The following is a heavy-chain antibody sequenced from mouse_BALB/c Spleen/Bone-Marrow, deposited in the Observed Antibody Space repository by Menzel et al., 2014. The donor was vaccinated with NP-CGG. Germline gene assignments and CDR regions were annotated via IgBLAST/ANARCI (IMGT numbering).Heavy chain of an antibody. CDR1: GFNIKDTY. CDR3: ARLGGYGNYLAWFAY. Sequence: EVKLMESGAELVKPGASVKLSCTASGFNIKDTYMHWVKQRPEQGLEWIGRIDPANGNTKYDPKFQGKATITADTSSNTAYLQLSSLTSEDTAVYYCARLGGYGNYLAWFAYWGQGTLVTVSA. V-gene: IGHV14-3*02. J-gene: IGHJ3*01. CDR2: IDPANGNT. D-gene: IGHD2-10*02.